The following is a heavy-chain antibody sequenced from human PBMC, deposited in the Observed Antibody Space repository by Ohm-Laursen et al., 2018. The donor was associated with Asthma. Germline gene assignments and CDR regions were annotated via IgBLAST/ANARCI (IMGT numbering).Heavy chain of an antibody. CDR2: ISYDGSNK. V-gene: IGHV3-30*18. CDR1: GFTFSSYG. D-gene: IGHD7-27*01. Sequence: SLRLSCATSGFTFSSYGMHWVRQAPGKGLEWVAVISYDGSNKYYADSVKGRFTISRDNSKNTLYLQMNSLRAEDTAVYYCAKDRDLGFDYWGQGTLVTVSS. CDR3: AKDRDLGFDY. J-gene: IGHJ4*02.